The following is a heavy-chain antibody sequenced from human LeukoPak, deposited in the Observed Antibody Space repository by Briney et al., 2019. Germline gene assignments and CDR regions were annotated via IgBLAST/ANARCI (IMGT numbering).Heavy chain of an antibody. J-gene: IGHJ4*02. CDR3: ARGNNWKGDY. D-gene: IGHD1-1*01. CDR2: ITGSGGTT. V-gene: IGHV3-23*01. CDR1: GFTFTSYA. Sequence: PGGSLRLSCAASGFTFTSYAMTWVRQAPGKGLEWVSAITGSGGTTYYTDSVKGRFTISRDNSKNTLFLQMNSLRAEDTAVYYCARGNNWKGDYWGRGTLVTVSS.